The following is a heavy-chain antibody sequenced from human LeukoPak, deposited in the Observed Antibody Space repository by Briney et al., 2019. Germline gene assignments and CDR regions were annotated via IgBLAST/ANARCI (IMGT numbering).Heavy chain of an antibody. CDR1: GFTFSTYG. J-gene: IGHJ4*02. CDR2: VRYDGSKN. Sequence: PGGSLRLSCAASGFTFSTYGMHWVRQAPGKGLEWVAFVRYDGSKNYYTNSVKGRFTISRDNSKNTLYLQMNSLRAEDTAVYYCAKDAHVLSYFDYWGQGTLVTVSS. D-gene: IGHD2/OR15-2a*01. V-gene: IGHV3-30*02. CDR3: AKDAHVLSYFDY.